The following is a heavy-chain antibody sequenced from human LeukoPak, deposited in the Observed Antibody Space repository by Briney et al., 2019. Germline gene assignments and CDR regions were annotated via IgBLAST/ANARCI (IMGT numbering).Heavy chain of an antibody. Sequence: SETLSLTCTVSGGSVSSGSYYWSWIRQPSGKGLEWIGYIYYSGSTNYNPSLKSRVTISVDTSKNQFSLKLSSVTAADTAVYYCARESTYGSGSYYAYWGQGTLVTVSS. V-gene: IGHV4-61*01. D-gene: IGHD3-10*01. CDR3: ARESTYGSGSYYAY. CDR1: GGSVSSGSYY. J-gene: IGHJ4*02. CDR2: IYYSGST.